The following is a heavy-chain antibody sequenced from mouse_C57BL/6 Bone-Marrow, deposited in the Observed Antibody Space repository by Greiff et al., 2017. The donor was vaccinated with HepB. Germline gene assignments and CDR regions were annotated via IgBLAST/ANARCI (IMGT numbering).Heavy chain of an antibody. CDR1: GYTFTSYG. CDR3: ARWGYYYGSSYEGY. D-gene: IGHD1-1*01. CDR2: IYPRSGNN. J-gene: IGHJ2*01. Sequence: VQLVESGAELARPGASVKLSCKASGYTFTSYGISWVKQRTGQGLEWIGEIYPRSGNNYYNEKFKGKATLTADKSSSTAYMELRSLTSEDSAVYFCARWGYYYGSSYEGYWGQGTTLTVSS. V-gene: IGHV1-81*01.